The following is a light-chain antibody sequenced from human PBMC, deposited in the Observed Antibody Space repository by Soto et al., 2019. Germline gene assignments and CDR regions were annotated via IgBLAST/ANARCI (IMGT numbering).Light chain of an antibody. CDR1: QSVSNSY. J-gene: IGKJ1*01. CDR3: QQYGISPT. V-gene: IGKV3-20*01. Sequence: EIVLTQSPGTLSLSPGESATHSCRSSQSVSNSYLAWYQQKPGQAPRLLIYDVSSRATGIPDRFSGSGSGTDFTLTISRLESEDFAVYYCQQYGISPTFGQGTKVEIK. CDR2: DVS.